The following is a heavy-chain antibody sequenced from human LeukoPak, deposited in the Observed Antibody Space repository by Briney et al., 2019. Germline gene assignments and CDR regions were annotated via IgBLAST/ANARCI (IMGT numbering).Heavy chain of an antibody. Sequence: GGSLRLSCAASGFTLSNYWMYWVRQAPGKGLVWVSRINSDGRRTTYADPVKGRFTISRDNAKDTLYLQMNSLRVEDTAVYYCVKDPNGDYVGAFDSWGQGTMVTVSS. CDR2: INSDGRRT. CDR1: GFTLSNYW. CDR3: VKDPNGDYVGAFDS. V-gene: IGHV3-74*01. D-gene: IGHD4-17*01. J-gene: IGHJ3*02.